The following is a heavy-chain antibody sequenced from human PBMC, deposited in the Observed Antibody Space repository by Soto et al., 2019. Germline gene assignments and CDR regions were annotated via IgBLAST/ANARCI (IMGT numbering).Heavy chain of an antibody. Sequence: QVQLVQSGAEVKKPGSSVKVSCKASGGTFSSYAISWVRQAPGQGLEWMGGIIPIFGTANYAQKSQGRVTITADESTSTAYMELSSLRSEDTAVYYCARDYYDSSGYYHYYYYGMDVWGQGTTVTVSS. CDR3: ARDYYDSSGYYHYYYYGMDV. V-gene: IGHV1-69*01. J-gene: IGHJ6*02. CDR1: GGTFSSYA. CDR2: IIPIFGTA. D-gene: IGHD3-22*01.